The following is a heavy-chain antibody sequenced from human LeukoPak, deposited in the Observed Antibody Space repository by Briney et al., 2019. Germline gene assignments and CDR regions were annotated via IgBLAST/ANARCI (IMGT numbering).Heavy chain of an antibody. D-gene: IGHD2-2*01. J-gene: IGHJ4*02. CDR1: GGSISSYY. Sequence: SETLSLTCTVSGGSISSYYWSWIRQPPGKGLEWIGYIYYSGSTNYNPSLKSRVTISVDTSKNQFSLKLSSVTAADTAVYYCARSPTKRVPEDYWGQGTLVTVSS. V-gene: IGHV4-59*01. CDR3: ARSPTKRVPEDY. CDR2: IYYSGST.